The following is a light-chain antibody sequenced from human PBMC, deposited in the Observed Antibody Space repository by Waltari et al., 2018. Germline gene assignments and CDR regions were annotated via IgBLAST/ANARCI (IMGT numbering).Light chain of an antibody. CDR2: DTS. CDR1: QSVRSY. CDR3: QQRYSWPPIT. V-gene: IGKV3-11*01. Sequence: EVVLTQSPATLSLSPGERSTLSCRASQSVRSYLGWYQQKPGQAPRLLISDTSNRATGVPARFSGSGSGTDSTLTISSLEPEDFAVYYCQQRYSWPPITFGQGTRLEIK. J-gene: IGKJ5*01.